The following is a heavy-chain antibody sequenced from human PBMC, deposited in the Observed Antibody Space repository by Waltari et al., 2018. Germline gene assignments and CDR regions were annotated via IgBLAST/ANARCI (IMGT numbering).Heavy chain of an antibody. V-gene: IGHV4-38-2*02. Sequence: QVQLQESGPGLVKPSETLSLTCAVSGYSISSGYYWGWIRQPPGKGLEWIGSIYHSGSTYYNPSLKSRVTISVDTSKNQFSLKLSSVTAADTAVYYCAREGLKAWAGTTFHFDYWGQGTLVTVSS. CDR1: GYSISSGYY. CDR3: AREGLKAWAGTTFHFDY. CDR2: IYHSGST. D-gene: IGHD1-1*01. J-gene: IGHJ4*02.